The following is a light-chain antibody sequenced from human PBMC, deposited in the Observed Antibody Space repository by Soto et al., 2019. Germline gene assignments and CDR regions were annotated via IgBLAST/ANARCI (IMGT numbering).Light chain of an antibody. V-gene: IGKV3-15*01. CDR1: QSVGTD. CDR3: QQYNNWPPIT. J-gene: IGKJ5*01. Sequence: EIVMTQSPATLSVSPGERATLSCRASQSVGTDLAWYQQKPGQAPRLLIYGASSRATGIPARFSGSGSETEFTLTISSLQSEDFAIYYCQQYNNWPPITFGQGTRLEIK. CDR2: GAS.